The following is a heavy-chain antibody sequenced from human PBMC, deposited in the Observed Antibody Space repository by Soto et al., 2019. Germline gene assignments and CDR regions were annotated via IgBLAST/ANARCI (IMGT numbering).Heavy chain of an antibody. D-gene: IGHD3-22*01. CDR1: GGSISSGDYY. CDR2: IYYSGST. V-gene: IGHV4-30-4*01. J-gene: IGHJ4*02. CDR3: ARDHQLGYYDSSGYTD. Sequence: SETLSLTCTVSGGSISSGDYYWSWIRQPPGKGLEWIGYIYYSGSTYYNPSLKSRVTISVDTSKNQFSLKLSSVTAADTAVYYCARDHQLGYYDSSGYTDWGQGTLVTVSS.